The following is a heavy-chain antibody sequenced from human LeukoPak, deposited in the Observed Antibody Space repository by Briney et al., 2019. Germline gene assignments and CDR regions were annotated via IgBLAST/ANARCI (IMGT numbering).Heavy chain of an antibody. J-gene: IGHJ4*02. CDR2: IYYSGTT. V-gene: IGHV4-59*08. Sequence: NPSETLSLTCTVSGGFLSFYYWSWIRQPPGKGLEWIGYIYYSGTTNYNPTLKSRATISVDTSKNQFSLNLNSVTAADTAVYYCARQGSHFDYWGQGTLVTVSS. CDR1: GGFLSFYY. D-gene: IGHD3-10*01. CDR3: ARQGSHFDY.